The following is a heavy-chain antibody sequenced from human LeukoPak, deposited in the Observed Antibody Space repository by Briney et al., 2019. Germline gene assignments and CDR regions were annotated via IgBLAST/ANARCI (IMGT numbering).Heavy chain of an antibody. J-gene: IGHJ4*02. D-gene: IGHD6-13*01. CDR2: IYSGGST. CDR3: ASSSSWYYSDY. Sequence: GGSLRLSCAASGLTVSSNYMSWVRQAPGKGLEWVPIIYSGGSTYYADSVKGRFTISRDNSKNTLYLQMSSLRAEDTAVYYCASSSSWYYSDYWGQGTLVTVSS. CDR1: GLTVSSNY. V-gene: IGHV3-53*01.